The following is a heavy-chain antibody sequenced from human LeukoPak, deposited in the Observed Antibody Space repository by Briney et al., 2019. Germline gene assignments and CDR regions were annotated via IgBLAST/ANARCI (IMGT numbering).Heavy chain of an antibody. CDR1: GFVFTIYT. J-gene: IGHJ5*02. D-gene: IGHD1-26*01. Sequence: PGGSLRLSCSASGFVFTIYTMYWVRQAPGKGPEYCSTISGSDNGFSIYYPDSVNGRFTISRDDSNRIPYLQMNGLRSHDTAVYYCVKDFGSISGTPESWGQGTMVIVSS. CDR3: VKDFGSISGTPES. CDR2: ISGSDNGFSI. V-gene: IGHV3-64D*06.